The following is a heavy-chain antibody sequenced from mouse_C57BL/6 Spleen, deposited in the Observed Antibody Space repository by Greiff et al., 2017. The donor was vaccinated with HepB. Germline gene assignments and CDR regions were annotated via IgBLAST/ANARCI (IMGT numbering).Heavy chain of an antibody. CDR1: GFTFSDYY. CDR2: ISNGGGST. CDR3: ARGGLYYGNYGDAMDY. D-gene: IGHD2-1*01. V-gene: IGHV5-12*01. Sequence: EVNVVDSGGGLVQPGGSLKLSCAASGFTFSDYYMYWVRQTPEKRLEWVAYISNGGGSTYYPDTVKGRFTISRDNAKNTLYLQMSRLKSEDTAMYYCARGGLYYGNYGDAMDYWGQGTSVTVSS. J-gene: IGHJ4*01.